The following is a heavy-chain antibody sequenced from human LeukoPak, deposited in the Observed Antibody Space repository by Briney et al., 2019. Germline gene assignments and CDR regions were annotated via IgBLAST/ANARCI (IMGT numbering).Heavy chain of an antibody. Sequence: GESLRLSGAASGFTFSSDWMSWVRQAPGTGLEWVSNIKQDGSEKYYVDSVKGRFTISRDNAKNSLYLQMNSLRAEDTAVYYCARGGRITICGVARISRRAVVFDYWGQGTLVTVAS. J-gene: IGHJ4*02. D-gene: IGHD3-3*01. CDR3: ARGGRITICGVARISRRAVVFDY. V-gene: IGHV3-7*01. CDR1: GFTFSSDW. CDR2: IKQDGSEK.